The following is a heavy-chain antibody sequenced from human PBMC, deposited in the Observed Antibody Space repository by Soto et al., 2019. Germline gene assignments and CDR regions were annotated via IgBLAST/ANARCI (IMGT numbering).Heavy chain of an antibody. CDR1: GFTFSSYA. J-gene: IGHJ4*02. CDR3: VKVGDSIVRGEFPHNFDY. CDR2: ISGSGGST. D-gene: IGHD3-10*01. Sequence: GGSLRLSCAASGFTFSSYAMSWVRQAPGKGLEWVSAISGSGGSTYYADSVKGRFTISRDNSKNTLYLQMNSLRAEDTAVYYCVKVGDSIVRGEFPHNFDYWGQRTLVTVSS. V-gene: IGHV3-23*01.